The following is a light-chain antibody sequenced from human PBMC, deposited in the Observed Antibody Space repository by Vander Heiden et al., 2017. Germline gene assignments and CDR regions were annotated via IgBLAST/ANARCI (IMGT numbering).Light chain of an antibody. V-gene: IGKV1-39*01. Sequence: DIQMTQSPSSLSASVGDRVTITCRASQSISSYLNWYQQTPGKAPKLLIYAASSSQSRVPSRLSGSASLTAFTLTISILPPEHFATYYCQRSYGTPYTFGQGTRLEIK. CDR2: AAS. CDR3: QRSYGTPYT. CDR1: QSISSY. J-gene: IGKJ2*01.